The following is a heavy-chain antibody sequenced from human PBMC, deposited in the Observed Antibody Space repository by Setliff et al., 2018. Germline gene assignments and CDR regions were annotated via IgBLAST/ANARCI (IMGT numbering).Heavy chain of an antibody. CDR1: GFVFITYA. V-gene: IGHV1-46*01. D-gene: IGHD1-26*01. CDR2: INPSGGYT. J-gene: IGHJ4*02. Sequence: ASVKVSCKTSGFVFITYAITWGRQAPGQGLEWMGTINPSGGYTIYAPEFQGRVTMTTDTSTRTAYMELSGLASDDTAIYFCVVNMVGPVTGLDCWGPGTLVTVSS. CDR3: VVNMVGPVTGLDC.